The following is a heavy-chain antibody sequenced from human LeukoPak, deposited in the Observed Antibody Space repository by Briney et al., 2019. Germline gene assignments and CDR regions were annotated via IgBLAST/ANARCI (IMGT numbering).Heavy chain of an antibody. J-gene: IGHJ4*02. CDR1: GYTFTSYY. D-gene: IGHD6-19*01. V-gene: IGHV1-2*02. Sequence: ASVKVSCKASGYTFTSYYMHWVRQAPGQGLEWMGWINPNSGGANYAQKFQGRVTMTRDTSITTAYMELSSLRSDDAAVFYCARGGKLDASGWDFLDYWGQGTLVTVSS. CDR2: INPNSGGA. CDR3: ARGGKLDASGWDFLDY.